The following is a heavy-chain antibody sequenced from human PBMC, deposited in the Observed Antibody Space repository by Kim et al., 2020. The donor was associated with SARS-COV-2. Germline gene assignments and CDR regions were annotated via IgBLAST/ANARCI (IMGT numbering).Heavy chain of an antibody. Sequence: GGSLRLSCAASGFTFSNAWMSWVRQAPGKGLEWVGRIESKTDGGTRDYAAPVKGRFTISRDDSKNTLYLQMNSLKTEETAVYYCTTGITFKIYWGQGTLVTVSS. CDR3: TTGITFKIY. CDR1: GFTFSNAW. D-gene: IGHD3-16*01. V-gene: IGHV3-15*04. CDR2: IESKTDGGTR. J-gene: IGHJ4*02.